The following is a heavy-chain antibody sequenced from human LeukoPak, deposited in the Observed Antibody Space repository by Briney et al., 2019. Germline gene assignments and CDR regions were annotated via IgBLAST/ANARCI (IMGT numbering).Heavy chain of an antibody. Sequence: GGSLRLSCAASGFTFSSYAMSWVRQAPGKGLEWVANINPEGSDTTYVDSVKGRFTISRDNAKESMILQMNSLRAEETAVYHCVRWGVVAGMDYWGQGTLVTVSS. CDR1: GFTFSSYA. J-gene: IGHJ4*02. V-gene: IGHV3-7*01. CDR3: VRWGVVAGMDY. D-gene: IGHD6-19*01. CDR2: INPEGSDT.